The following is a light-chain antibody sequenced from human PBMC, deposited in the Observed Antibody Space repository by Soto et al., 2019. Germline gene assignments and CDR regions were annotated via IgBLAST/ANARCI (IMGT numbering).Light chain of an antibody. CDR3: QQYDSYPLT. CDR1: QSLNNK. Sequence: DVPFTQSLSSLSASVGDRVTITCRASQSLNNKLAWYQQKPGKAPKLLIYDASTLESGVSSRFSGTGSETEFTLTITDLQPEDFATYYCQQYDSYPLTFGGGALVE. V-gene: IGKV1-5*01. CDR2: DAS. J-gene: IGKJ4*01.